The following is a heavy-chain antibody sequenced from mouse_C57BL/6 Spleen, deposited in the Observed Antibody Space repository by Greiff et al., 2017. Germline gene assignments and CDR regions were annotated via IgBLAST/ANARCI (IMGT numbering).Heavy chain of an antibody. Sequence: VKLQESGAELVRPGASVTLSCKASGYTFTDYEMHWVKQTPVHGLEWIGAIDPETGGTAYNQKFKGKAILTADKSSSTAYMELRSLTSEDSAVYYCTRGDDYDGGYFDYWGQGTTLTVSS. J-gene: IGHJ2*01. CDR3: TRGDDYDGGYFDY. V-gene: IGHV1-15*01. D-gene: IGHD2-4*01. CDR1: GYTFTDYE. CDR2: IDPETGGT.